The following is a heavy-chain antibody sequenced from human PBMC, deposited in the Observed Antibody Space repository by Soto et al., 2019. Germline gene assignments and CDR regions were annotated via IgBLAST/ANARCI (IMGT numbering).Heavy chain of an antibody. D-gene: IGHD2-2*01. V-gene: IGHV1-3*01. Sequence: QVQLVQSGAEVKKPGSSVKGSCKASGYTFTSYAMHWVRQAPGQRLEWMGWINAGNGNTKYSQKFQGRVTITRDTCASTAYMELSSLRSEDTAVYYCARDLGYCSSTSCYLDAFDIWGQGTMVTVSS. CDR3: ARDLGYCSSTSCYLDAFDI. CDR1: GYTFTSYA. J-gene: IGHJ3*02. CDR2: INAGNGNT.